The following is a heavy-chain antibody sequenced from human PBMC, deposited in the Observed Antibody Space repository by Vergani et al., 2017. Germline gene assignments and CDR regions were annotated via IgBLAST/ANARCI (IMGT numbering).Heavy chain of an antibody. Sequence: QVQLQESGPGLVKPSETLSLTCTVSGGSISSYYWSWIRQPPGKGLEWIGYIYYSGSTNYNPSLKSRVTISVDKSKNQFSLKLSSVTAADTAVYYCARSRSPYYGGNDYWGQGTLVTVSS. CDR2: IYYSGST. D-gene: IGHD4-23*01. J-gene: IGHJ4*02. CDR3: ARSRSPYYGGNDY. CDR1: GGSISSYY. V-gene: IGHV4-59*01.